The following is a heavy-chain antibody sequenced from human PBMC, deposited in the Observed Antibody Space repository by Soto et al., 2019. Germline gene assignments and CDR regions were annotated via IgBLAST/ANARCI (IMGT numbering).Heavy chain of an antibody. D-gene: IGHD5-18*01. Sequence: QVQLVESGGGVVQPGRSLRLSCAASGFTFSSYAMHWVRQAPGKGLEWVAVISYDGSNKSYADSVKGRFTISRDNSKNTLYLQMNSLRPEDTAVYYCARDEIHFSCAYGMDVWGQGTTVTVSS. CDR3: ARDEIHFSCAYGMDV. J-gene: IGHJ6*02. CDR2: ISYDGSNK. CDR1: GFTFSSYA. V-gene: IGHV3-30-3*01.